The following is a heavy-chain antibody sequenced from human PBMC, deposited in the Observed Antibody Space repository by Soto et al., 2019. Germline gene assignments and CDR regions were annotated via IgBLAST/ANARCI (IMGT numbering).Heavy chain of an antibody. Sequence: GASVKVSCKASGYTFTGYYMHWVRQAPGQGLEWMGWINPNSGGTNYAQKFQGWVTMTRDTSISTAYMELSRLRSDDTAVYYCASALHSSSFVLRYFDWPNWFDPWGQGTLVTVSS. V-gene: IGHV1-2*04. CDR1: GYTFTGYY. D-gene: IGHD3-9*01. J-gene: IGHJ5*02. CDR2: INPNSGGT. CDR3: ASALHSSSFVLRYFDWPNWFDP.